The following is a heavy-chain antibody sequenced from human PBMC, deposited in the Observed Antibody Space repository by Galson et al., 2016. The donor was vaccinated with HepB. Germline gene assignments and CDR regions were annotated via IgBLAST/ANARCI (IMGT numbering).Heavy chain of an antibody. CDR1: GGSTSSSNYY. CDR2: IYYTGST. Sequence: TLSLTCTVSGGSTSSSNYYWGWIRQPPGKGLEWIGSIYYTGSTYYNSSLQSRVTISVDTSKNQFSLKLSSVTAADTAVYYCARLSRGVIMTANRTFDYWGQGTLVTVSS. J-gene: IGHJ4*02. D-gene: IGHD3-10*01. V-gene: IGHV4-39*01. CDR3: ARLSRGVIMTANRTFDY.